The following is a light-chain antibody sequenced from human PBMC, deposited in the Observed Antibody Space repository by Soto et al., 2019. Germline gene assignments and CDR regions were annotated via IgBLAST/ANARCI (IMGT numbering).Light chain of an antibody. V-gene: IGKV3-20*01. J-gene: IGKJ1*01. CDR1: QSVSSSY. Sequence: EIVLTQSPGTLSLSPGERATLSCRASQSVSSSYLAWYQQKPGQAPRLLIYGASSRATGIPDRFSGSGSGTDFTLTISRLEPEDFAVYYCQQHGGSPITFGLGTKVDIK. CDR3: QQHGGSPIT. CDR2: GAS.